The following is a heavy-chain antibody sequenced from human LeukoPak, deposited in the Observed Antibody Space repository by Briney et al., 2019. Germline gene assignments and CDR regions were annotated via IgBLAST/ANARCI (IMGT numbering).Heavy chain of an antibody. J-gene: IGHJ4*02. CDR3: TTPYYDILTGWGPGYDY. D-gene: IGHD3-9*01. V-gene: IGHV3-23*01. CDR1: GFTFSSYA. Sequence: GGSLRLSCAASGFTFSSYAMSWARQAPGKGLEWVSAISGSGGSTYYADSVKGRFTISRDNSKNTLYLQMNSLKTEDTAVYYCTTPYYDILTGWGPGYDYWGQGTLVTVSS. CDR2: ISGSGGST.